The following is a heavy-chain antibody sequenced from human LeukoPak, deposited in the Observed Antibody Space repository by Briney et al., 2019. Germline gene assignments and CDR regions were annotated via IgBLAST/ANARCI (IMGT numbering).Heavy chain of an antibody. CDR3: AKRGVVIRVFLVGFHKEAFYFES. J-gene: IGHJ4*02. Sequence: GGSLRLSCAVSGITLSNYGVSWVRQAPGKGLEWVAGISGSGGSTIYADSVKGRFTISRDNPKNTLYLQMNSLRAEDTAFYFCAKRGVVIRVFLVGFHKEAFYFESWGQGALVTVSS. V-gene: IGHV3-23*01. D-gene: IGHD3/OR15-3a*01. CDR1: GITLSNYG. CDR2: ISGSGGST.